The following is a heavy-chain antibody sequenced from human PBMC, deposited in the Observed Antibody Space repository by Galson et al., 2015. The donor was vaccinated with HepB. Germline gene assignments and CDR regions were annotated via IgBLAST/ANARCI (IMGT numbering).Heavy chain of an antibody. CDR1: GYTFSSYS. D-gene: IGHD2-15*01. J-gene: IGHJ5*02. V-gene: IGHV1-18*01. Sequence: SVKVSCKVYGYTFSSYSITWVRQAPGQGLEWMGWISAYNRKTNYAQKFQGRVTMTTDTSTSTAYMELRRLRSDDTAVYDCARGGFVVGVAAIQNSWFDPWGPGTLVTVSS. CDR2: ISAYNRKT. CDR3: ARGGFVVGVAAIQNSWFDP.